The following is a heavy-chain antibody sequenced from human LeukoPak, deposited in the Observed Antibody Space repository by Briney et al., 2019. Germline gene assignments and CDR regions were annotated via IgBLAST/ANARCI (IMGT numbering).Heavy chain of an antibody. CDR1: GYTFNNYY. CDR3: ARGPVVVTFGNAFDI. Sequence: ASVKVSCKASGYTFNNYYMYWVRQAPGQGLEWMGWISAYNGNINYAQKLQGRVTMTTDTSTSTAYMELRSLRSDDTAVYYCARGPVVVTFGNAFDIWGQGTMVTVSS. J-gene: IGHJ3*02. D-gene: IGHD2-21*02. CDR2: ISAYNGNI. V-gene: IGHV1-18*04.